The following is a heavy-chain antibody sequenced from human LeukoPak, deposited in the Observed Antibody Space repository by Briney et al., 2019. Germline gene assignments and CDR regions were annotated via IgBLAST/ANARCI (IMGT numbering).Heavy chain of an antibody. CDR2: IYHSGST. V-gene: IGHV4-30-2*01. Sequence: SQTLSLTCTVSGGSISSGGYYWSWIRQPPGKGLEWIGYIYHSGSTYYNPSLKSRVTISVDRSKNQFSLKLGSVTAADTAVYYCARTHPGGFFDYWGQGTLVTVSS. CDR1: GGSISSGGYY. CDR3: ARTHPGGFFDY. J-gene: IGHJ4*02.